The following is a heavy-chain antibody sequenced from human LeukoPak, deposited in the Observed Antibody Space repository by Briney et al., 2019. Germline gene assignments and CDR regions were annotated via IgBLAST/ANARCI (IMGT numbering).Heavy chain of an antibody. CDR3: ARSYYDFWSGYPYFDY. Sequence: SETLSLTCAVYGGSFSGYYWSWIRQPPGKGLEWIGEINHSGSTNYNPSLKSRVTMSVDTSKNQFSLKLSSVTAADTAVYYCARSYYDFWSGYPYFDYWGQGTLVTVSS. CDR2: INHSGST. J-gene: IGHJ4*02. CDR1: GGSFSGYY. D-gene: IGHD3-3*01. V-gene: IGHV4-34*01.